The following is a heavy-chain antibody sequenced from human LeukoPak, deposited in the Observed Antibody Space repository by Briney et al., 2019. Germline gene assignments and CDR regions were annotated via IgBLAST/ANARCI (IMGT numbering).Heavy chain of an antibody. J-gene: IGHJ4*02. CDR2: SYPSGST. D-gene: IGHD3-10*01. CDR3: ARGLGTYGLFDS. Sequence: SETLSLTCAVFGGSISSNNWWSWVRQPPGKGLEWIGESYPSGSTNYNPSLKSRVTISVDQSKNQFSLKLSSVTAADTAVYYCARGLGTYGLFDSWGQGTLVTVSS. CDR1: GGSISSNNW. V-gene: IGHV4-4*02.